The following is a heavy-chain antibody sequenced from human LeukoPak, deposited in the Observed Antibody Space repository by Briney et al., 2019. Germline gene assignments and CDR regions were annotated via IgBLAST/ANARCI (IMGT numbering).Heavy chain of an antibody. V-gene: IGHV1-58*01. CDR3: AAERYGGISDCCNFEI. CDR1: GFSFSNSA. D-gene: IGHD4-23*01. CDR2: VIVGSGTT. Sequence: SVKVSCKSSGFSFSNSAVQWVRQARGQRLEWIGWVIVGSGTTNYAQSLQGRLTITRDMSTNTAYMELSSLRSEDTAVYYCAAERYGGISDCCNFEIWGQGTMVTVSS. J-gene: IGHJ3*02.